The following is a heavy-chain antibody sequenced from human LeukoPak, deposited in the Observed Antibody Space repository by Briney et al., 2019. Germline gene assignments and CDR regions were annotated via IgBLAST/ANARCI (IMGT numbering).Heavy chain of an antibody. J-gene: IGHJ4*02. CDR1: GYSISSGYY. D-gene: IGHD3-22*01. CDR3: ARQRLLDYYDSSGYSDY. Sequence: SETLSLTCTVSGYSISSGYYWGWIRQPPGKGLEWIGSIYHSGSTYYNPSLKSRVTISVDTSKNQFSLKLSSVTAADTAVYYCARQRLLDYYDSSGYSDYWGQGTLVTVSS. CDR2: IYHSGST. V-gene: IGHV4-38-2*02.